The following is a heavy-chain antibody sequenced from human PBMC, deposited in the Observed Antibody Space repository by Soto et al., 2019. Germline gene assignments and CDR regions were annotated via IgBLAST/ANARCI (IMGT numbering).Heavy chain of an antibody. V-gene: IGHV3-21*01. J-gene: IGHJ1*01. CDR1: GFTFSSYS. CDR2: ISSSSSYI. CDR3: LAYYYDSSGLMGEYFQH. Sequence: GGSLRLSCAASGFTFSSYSMNWFRQAPGKGLEWVSSISSSSSYIYYADSVKGRFTISRDNAKNSLYLQMNSLRAEDTAVYYCLAYYYDSSGLMGEYFQHWGQGTLVTVSS. D-gene: IGHD3-22*01.